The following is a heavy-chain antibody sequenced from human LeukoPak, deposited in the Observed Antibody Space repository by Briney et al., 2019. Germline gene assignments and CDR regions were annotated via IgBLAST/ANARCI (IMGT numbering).Heavy chain of an antibody. Sequence: SETLSLTCTVSGGSISSSSYYWGWIRQPPGKGLEWIGSIYYSGGTYYNPSLKSRVTISVDTSKNQFSLKLSSVTAADTAVYYCAIPIHDYWGQGTLVTVSS. V-gene: IGHV4-39*01. CDR1: GGSISSSSYY. CDR2: IYYSGGT. J-gene: IGHJ4*02. CDR3: AIPIHDY.